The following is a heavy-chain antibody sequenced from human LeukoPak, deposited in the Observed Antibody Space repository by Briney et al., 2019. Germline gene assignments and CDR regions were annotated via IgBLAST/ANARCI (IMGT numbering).Heavy chain of an antibody. V-gene: IGHV3-48*03. CDR1: GFTFSTCD. CDR2: ISSSGITI. D-gene: IGHD3-10*01. Sequence: GGSLRLSCAASGFTFSTCDMNWVRQAPGKGLEWISYISSSGITIFYADSVKGRFTISRDNAKNSLYLQMNSLRAEDTAVYYCARDQYGSGDGYYMDVWGKGTTVTISS. J-gene: IGHJ6*03. CDR3: ARDQYGSGDGYYMDV.